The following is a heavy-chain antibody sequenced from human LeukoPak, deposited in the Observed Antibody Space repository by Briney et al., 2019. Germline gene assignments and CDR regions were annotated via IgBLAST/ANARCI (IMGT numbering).Heavy chain of an antibody. CDR3: ASSLRAIVGASDAFDI. J-gene: IGHJ3*02. Sequence: GGSLRLSCAASGFTFSTYSMNWVRQAPGKGLEWVSSISSSSSYRYYADSVKGRFTISRDNAKNSLYLQMNSLRAEDTAVYYCASSLRAIVGASDAFDIWGQGTMVPVSS. D-gene: IGHD1-26*01. CDR2: ISSSSSYR. V-gene: IGHV3-21*01. CDR1: GFTFSTYS.